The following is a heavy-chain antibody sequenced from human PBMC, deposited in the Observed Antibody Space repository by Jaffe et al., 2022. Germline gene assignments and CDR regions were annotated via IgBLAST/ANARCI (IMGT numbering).Heavy chain of an antibody. CDR2: IYPGDSDT. D-gene: IGHD3-10*01. J-gene: IGHJ5*02. Sequence: EVQLVQSGAEVKKPGESLKISCKGSGYSFTSYWIGWVRQMPGKGLEWMGIIYPGDSDTRYSPSFQGQVTISADKSISTAYLQWSSLKASDTAMYYCVRPKTITMVRGANWFDPWGQGTLVTVSS. CDR3: VRPKTITMVRGANWFDP. CDR1: GYSFTSYW. V-gene: IGHV5-51*03.